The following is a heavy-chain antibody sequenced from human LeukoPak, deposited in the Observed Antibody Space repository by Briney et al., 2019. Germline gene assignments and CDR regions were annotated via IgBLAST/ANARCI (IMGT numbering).Heavy chain of an antibody. CDR3: ARVPIMITFGGVIVPLYYFDY. V-gene: IGHV3-7*01. J-gene: IGHJ4*02. Sequence: GGSLRLSCAASGFTFSSYWMSWVRRAPGKGLEWVANIKQDGSEKYYVDSVKGRFTISRDNAKNSLYLQMNSLRAEDTAVYYCARVPIMITFGGVIVPLYYFDYWGQGTLVTVSS. D-gene: IGHD3-16*02. CDR1: GFTFSSYW. CDR2: IKQDGSEK.